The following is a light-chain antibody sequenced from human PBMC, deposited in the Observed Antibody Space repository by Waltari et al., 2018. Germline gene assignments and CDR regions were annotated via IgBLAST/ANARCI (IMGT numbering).Light chain of an antibody. Sequence: SSELTQDPAVSVALGQTVRISCQGDSLRSYYASWYQQKPGLAPILVLFGKNNRPSGFPERISGSNSGNTTSWTIPGAQAEDGAVYYCHSRDSSGNPVVFGGGTKLTVL. CDR2: GKN. CDR3: HSRDSSGNPVV. J-gene: IGLJ2*01. CDR1: SLRSYY. V-gene: IGLV3-19*01.